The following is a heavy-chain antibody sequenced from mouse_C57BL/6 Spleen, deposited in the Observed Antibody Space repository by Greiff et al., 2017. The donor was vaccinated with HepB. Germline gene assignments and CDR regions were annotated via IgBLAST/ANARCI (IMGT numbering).Heavy chain of an antibody. CDR1: GYTFTSYW. V-gene: IGHV1-69*01. Sequence: QVQLQQSGAELVMPGASVKLSCKASGYTFTSYWMHWVKQRPGQGLEWIGEIDPSDSYTNYNQKFKGKSTLTVDKSSSTAYMQLSSLTSEDSAVYYCAVGGNYEGFAYWGQGTLVTVSA. J-gene: IGHJ3*01. CDR3: AVGGNYEGFAY. D-gene: IGHD2-1*01. CDR2: IDPSDSYT.